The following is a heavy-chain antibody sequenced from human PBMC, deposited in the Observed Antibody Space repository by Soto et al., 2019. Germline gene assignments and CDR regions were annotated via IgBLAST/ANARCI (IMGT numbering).Heavy chain of an antibody. V-gene: IGHV4-39*01. CDR3: ARPGYSSSWRYYYFDY. Sequence: SETLSLTCTVSGGSISSSSYYWGWIRQPPGKGLEWIGSIYYSGSTYYNPSLKSRVTISVDTSKNQFSLKLSSVTAADTAVYYCARPGYSSSWRYYYFDYWGQGTLVTVSS. CDR1: GGSISSSSYY. D-gene: IGHD6-13*01. J-gene: IGHJ4*02. CDR2: IYYSGST.